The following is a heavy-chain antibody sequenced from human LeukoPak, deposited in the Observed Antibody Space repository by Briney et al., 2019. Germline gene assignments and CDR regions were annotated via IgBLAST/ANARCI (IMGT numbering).Heavy chain of an antibody. CDR1: GYSISSGYH. D-gene: IGHD1-7*01. CDR2: IYHSGST. Sequence: SETLSLTCTVSGYSISSGYHWGWIRQPPGKGLEWIGSIYHSGSTYYNPSLKSRVTISVDTSKNQFSLKLSSVTAADTAVYYCARESRYNWNYDFDYWGQETLVTVSS. V-gene: IGHV4-38-2*02. J-gene: IGHJ4*02. CDR3: ARESRYNWNYDFDY.